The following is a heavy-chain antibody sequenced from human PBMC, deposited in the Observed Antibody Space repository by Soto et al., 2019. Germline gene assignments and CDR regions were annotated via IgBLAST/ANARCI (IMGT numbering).Heavy chain of an antibody. CDR3: ARGTGSGSYYGMAYYGMDV. V-gene: IGHV4-34*01. Sequence: SEALSLTWAVSAGSFSGYSWSWIRQPPGKGLEWIGEINHSGSTNYNPSLKSRVTISVDTSKNQFSLKLSSVTAADTAVYYCARGTGSGSYYGMAYYGMDVWGQGTTVT. CDR2: INHSGST. D-gene: IGHD3-10*01. CDR1: AGSFSGYS. J-gene: IGHJ6*02.